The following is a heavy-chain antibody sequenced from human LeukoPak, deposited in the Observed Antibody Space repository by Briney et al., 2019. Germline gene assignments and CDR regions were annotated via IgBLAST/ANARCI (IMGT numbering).Heavy chain of an antibody. D-gene: IGHD2/OR15-2a*01. J-gene: IGHJ3*02. Sequence: GGSLRLSCAASGFTFSGSAMHWVRQASGKGLEWVGRIRSKANSYATAYAASVKGRFTISRDDSKNTAYLQMNSLKTEDTAVYYCTTRNPNAFDIWGQGTMVTVSS. CDR1: GFTFSGSA. CDR3: TTRNPNAFDI. CDR2: IRSKANSYAT. V-gene: IGHV3-73*01.